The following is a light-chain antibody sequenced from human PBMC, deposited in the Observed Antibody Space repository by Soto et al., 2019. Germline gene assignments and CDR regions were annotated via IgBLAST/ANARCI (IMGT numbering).Light chain of an antibody. J-gene: IGKJ1*01. CDR1: QTISSS. V-gene: IGKV1-5*01. CDR2: DAS. CDR3: QQYYTYPVT. Sequence: DIQMTQSPSTLSASVGDRVTITCRASQTISSSLAWYQQIPGKAPKLLIYDASSLESAVPSRFSGSGSGTEFTLTISRLQPDDFATYYCQQYYTYPVTFGHGTKVEIK.